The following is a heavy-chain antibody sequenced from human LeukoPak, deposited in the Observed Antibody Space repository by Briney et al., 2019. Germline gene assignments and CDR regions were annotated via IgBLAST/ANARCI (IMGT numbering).Heavy chain of an antibody. V-gene: IGHV4-59*08. CDR3: ARHESYYYGMDV. J-gene: IGHJ6*02. CDR1: GGSISSYY. Sequence: PSETLSLTCTVSGGSISSYYWSWIRQPPRKGLEWIGYIYYSGSTNYNPSLKSRVTISVDTSKNQFSLKLSSVTAADTAVYYCARHESYYYGMDVWGQGTTVTVSS. CDR2: IYYSGST.